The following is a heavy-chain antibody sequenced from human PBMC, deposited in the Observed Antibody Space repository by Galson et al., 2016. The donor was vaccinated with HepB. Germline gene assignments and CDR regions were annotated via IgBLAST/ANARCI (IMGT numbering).Heavy chain of an antibody. CDR3: ARDFYDGACHYMDY. Sequence: SLRLSCAASGFTFSDHYIDWVRQAPGKGLEWVGRSRDKAHSYTTQYAASVKGRFAISRDESEDSLYLQMNSLKTEDTAVYDCARDFYDGACHYMDYGGRGTLFTVSS. V-gene: IGHV3-72*01. J-gene: IGHJ4*02. CDR2: SRDKAHSYTT. D-gene: IGHD2/OR15-2a*01. CDR1: GFTFSDHY.